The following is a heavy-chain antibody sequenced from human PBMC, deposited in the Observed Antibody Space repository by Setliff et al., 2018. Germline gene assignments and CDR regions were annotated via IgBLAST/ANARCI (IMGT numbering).Heavy chain of an antibody. D-gene: IGHD3-10*01. CDR3: AKNGFGVVALGVNNWFDP. Sequence: GVSLRLSCAASGFTFSSYAMSWVRQAPGKGLEWVSAISGSGGSTYYADSVKGRFTISRDNSKNTLYLQMNSLRAEDTAVYYCAKNGFGVVALGVNNWFDPWGQGTLVTVSS. CDR1: GFTFSSYA. V-gene: IGHV3-23*01. J-gene: IGHJ5*02. CDR2: ISGSGGST.